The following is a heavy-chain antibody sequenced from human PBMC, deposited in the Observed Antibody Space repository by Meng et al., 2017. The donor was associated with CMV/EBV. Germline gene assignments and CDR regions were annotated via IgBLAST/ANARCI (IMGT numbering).Heavy chain of an antibody. CDR2: IDWDDDK. CDR3: ARIPGSSQYNYYYYYGMDV. D-gene: IGHD6-13*01. Sequence: SGPTLVKPTQTLTPTCTFSGFSLSTSGMCVSWVRQPPGKALEWLALIDWDDDKYYSTSLKTRLTISKDTSKNQVVLTMTNMDPVDTATYYCARIPGSSQYNYYYYYGMDVWGQGTTVTVSS. V-gene: IGHV2-70*20. J-gene: IGHJ6*02. CDR1: GFSLSTSGMC.